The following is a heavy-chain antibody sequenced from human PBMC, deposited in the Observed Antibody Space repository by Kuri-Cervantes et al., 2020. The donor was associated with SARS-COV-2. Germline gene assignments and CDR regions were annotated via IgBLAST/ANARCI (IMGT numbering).Heavy chain of an antibody. V-gene: IGHV4-34*01. J-gene: IGHJ5*02. CDR1: GGSFSGYY. Sequence: ESLKISCAVYGGSFSGYYWSWIRQPPGKGLGWIGEINHSGSTNYNPSLKSRVTISVDTSKNQFSLKLSSVTAADTAVYYCAYSNWDTGESWFDPWGQGTLVTVSS. D-gene: IGHD7-27*01. CDR2: INHSGST. CDR3: AYSNWDTGESWFDP.